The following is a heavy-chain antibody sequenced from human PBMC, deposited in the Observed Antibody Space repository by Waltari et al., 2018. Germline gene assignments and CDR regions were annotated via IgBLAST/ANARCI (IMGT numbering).Heavy chain of an antibody. J-gene: IGHJ5*02. Sequence: QLQLQESGPGLVKPSETLSLTCTVSGGSISSSSYYWGWIRQSPGKGLEWIGNIYYSGRTYYGGSTYYNPTLKSRVSISGDTSKNQFSLKLSSVTAADTAVYYCARHWKKSGYRFDPWGQGTLVTVSS. CDR2: IYYSGRTYYGGST. CDR3: ARHWKKSGYRFDP. CDR1: GGSISSSSYY. V-gene: IGHV4-39*01. D-gene: IGHD5-12*01.